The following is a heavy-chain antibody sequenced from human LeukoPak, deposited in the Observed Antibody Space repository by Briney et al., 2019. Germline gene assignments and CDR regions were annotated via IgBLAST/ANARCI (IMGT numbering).Heavy chain of an antibody. D-gene: IGHD3-22*01. V-gene: IGHV1-8*01. Sequence: XXRQATGXGXEWMGWMNPNSGNTGYAQKFQGRVTMTRNTSISTAYMELSSLRSEDTAVYYCARGLGVVATDYWGQGTLVTVSS. CDR2: MNPNSGNT. J-gene: IGHJ4*02. CDR3: ARGLGVVATDY.